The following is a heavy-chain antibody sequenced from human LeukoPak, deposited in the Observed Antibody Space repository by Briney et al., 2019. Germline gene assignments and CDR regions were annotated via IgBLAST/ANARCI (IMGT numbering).Heavy chain of an antibody. J-gene: IGHJ4*02. V-gene: IGHV3-21*01. D-gene: IGHD2-21*02. CDR2: ISSSGSYT. CDR3: ARQVYCGGDCYYSTPVDY. Sequence: GGSLRLSCAASGFTFSSYSMNWVRQAPGKGLEWVSSISSSGSYTYYADSVKGRFTISRDNAKNSLYLQMNSLRAEDTAVYYCARQVYCGGDCYYSTPVDYWGQGTLVTVSS. CDR1: GFTFSSYS.